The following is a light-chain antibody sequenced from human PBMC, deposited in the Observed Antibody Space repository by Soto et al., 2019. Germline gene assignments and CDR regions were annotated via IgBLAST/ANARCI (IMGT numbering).Light chain of an antibody. CDR2: SNN. CDR3: AAWDDSLNGSYV. V-gene: IGLV1-44*01. J-gene: IGLJ1*01. CDR1: SSNIGSNT. Sequence: QSVLTQPPSASGTPGQRVTISCSGSSSNIGSNTVNWYQQLPGTAPKHLIYSNNQRPSGVPDRFSGSKSGTSASLAISGLHSEDEADYDCAAWDDSLNGSYVFGTGTKLTVL.